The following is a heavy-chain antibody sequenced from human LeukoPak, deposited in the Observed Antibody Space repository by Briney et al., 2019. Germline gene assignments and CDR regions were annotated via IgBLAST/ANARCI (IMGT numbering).Heavy chain of an antibody. J-gene: IGHJ3*02. CDR1: GGSFSGYY. CDR2: INHSGST. Sequence: SETLSLTCAVYGGSFSGYYWSWIRQPPGKGLEWIGEINHSGSTNYNPSLKSRVTISVDTSKNQFSLKLSSVTAADTAVYYCARVRDTAMVLYAFDIWGQGTMVTVSS. CDR3: ARVRDTAMVLYAFDI. V-gene: IGHV4-34*01. D-gene: IGHD5-18*01.